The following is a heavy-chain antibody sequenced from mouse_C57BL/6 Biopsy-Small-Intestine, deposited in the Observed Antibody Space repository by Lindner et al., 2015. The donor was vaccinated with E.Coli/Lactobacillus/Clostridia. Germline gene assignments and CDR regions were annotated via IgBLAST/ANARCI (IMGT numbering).Heavy chain of an antibody. CDR2: INPNYGTT. D-gene: IGHD1-1*01. CDR3: ARGESSDWYFDV. CDR1: GYSFTDYN. Sequence: VQLQESGPELVKPGASVKISCKASGYSFTDYNMNWVKQSSGKSLEWIGVINPNYGTTSYNQKFKGKATLTVDQSSSTAYMQLNSLTSEDSAVYFCARGESSDWYFDVWGTGTTVTVSS. V-gene: IGHV1-39*01. J-gene: IGHJ1*03.